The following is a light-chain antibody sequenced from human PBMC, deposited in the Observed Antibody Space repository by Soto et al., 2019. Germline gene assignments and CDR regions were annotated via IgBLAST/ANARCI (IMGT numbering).Light chain of an antibody. CDR2: GAS. CDR1: QSVSSSY. CDR3: QQCGTSPWT. J-gene: IGKJ1*01. Sequence: IVLTQSTGTLSLSPGERATLSCRASQSVSSSYLAWYQQKPGQAPRLLIYGASSRATGIPDRFSGSGSGTDFTLAISRLEPEDFAVYYCQQCGTSPWTFGQGTKVDI. V-gene: IGKV3-20*01.